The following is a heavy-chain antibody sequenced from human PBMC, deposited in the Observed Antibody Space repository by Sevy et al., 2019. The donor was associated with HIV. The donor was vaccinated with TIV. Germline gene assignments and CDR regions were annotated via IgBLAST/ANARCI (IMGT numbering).Heavy chain of an antibody. J-gene: IGHJ4*02. Sequence: GGFLRLSCAASGFTFSDYYMSWIRQAPGKGLEWVSHISSSGSIIYYADSVKGRFTISRDNARNLLYLQLNSLRAEDTALYYCARDGDYSSGWYDMWGQGTLVTVSS. V-gene: IGHV3-11*01. D-gene: IGHD6-19*01. CDR3: ARDGDYSSGWYDM. CDR2: ISSSGSII. CDR1: GFTFSDYY.